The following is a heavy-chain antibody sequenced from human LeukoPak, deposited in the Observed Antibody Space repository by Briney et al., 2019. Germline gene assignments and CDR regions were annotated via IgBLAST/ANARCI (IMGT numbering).Heavy chain of an antibody. V-gene: IGHV3-66*01. CDR1: GFTVSSHY. CDR3: ARDRPAGGVGDFDH. Sequence: GGSLRLSCVASGFTVSSHYMSWVRQAPGKGLEWVSAIYTDGSTYYAGSVKGRFTISRDNSENTLYLQMNSLRVEDTAVYYCARDRPAGGVGDFDHWGQGTLVTVSS. CDR2: IYTDGST. D-gene: IGHD3-16*01. J-gene: IGHJ4*02.